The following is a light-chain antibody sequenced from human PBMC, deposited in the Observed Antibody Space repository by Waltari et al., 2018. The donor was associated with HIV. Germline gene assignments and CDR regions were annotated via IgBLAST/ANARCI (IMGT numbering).Light chain of an antibody. Sequence: DIVMTQSPDSLPVSLGERATINCKSSQSLLYSSNNKNYLAWYQKKPRQPTTLLLYWASTRESGVPDRFSGGGSGTNFTLAISSLQAEDVAVYYCQQYYIVPLTFGGGTRVEIK. CDR1: QSLLYSSNNKNY. V-gene: IGKV4-1*01. CDR3: QQYYIVPLT. J-gene: IGKJ4*01. CDR2: WAS.